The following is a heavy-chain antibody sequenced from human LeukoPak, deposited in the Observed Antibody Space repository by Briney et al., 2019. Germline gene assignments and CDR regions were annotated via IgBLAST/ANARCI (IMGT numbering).Heavy chain of an antibody. V-gene: IGHV3-7*01. Sequence: GRSLSLSCAASGLNIYTYWMSWVRQPPGKGPEWVANIKQDGSEKYYVESVRGRFTISRDNAKNSLYLQMDSLRAEDTAVYYCATDAVLFEHLGQGTLVTVSS. D-gene: IGHD6-19*01. J-gene: IGHJ4*02. CDR3: ATDAVLFEH. CDR1: GLNIYTYW. CDR2: IKQDGSEK.